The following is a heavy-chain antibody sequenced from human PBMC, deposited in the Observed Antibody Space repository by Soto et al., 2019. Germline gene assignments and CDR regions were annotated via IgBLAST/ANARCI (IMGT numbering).Heavy chain of an antibody. D-gene: IGHD4-17*01. V-gene: IGHV3-23*01. CDR3: ATRRCSDAFDI. Sequence: GGSMRLSCAASGFTFSRYAMSWVPQATGKGLEWVSAISGSGGSTDYADAVKGRFTISRDNSRNTLYLQMNSLRAEDTAVYYCATRRCSDAFDIWGQGTMVTVSS. CDR1: GFTFSRYA. J-gene: IGHJ3*02. CDR2: ISGSGGST.